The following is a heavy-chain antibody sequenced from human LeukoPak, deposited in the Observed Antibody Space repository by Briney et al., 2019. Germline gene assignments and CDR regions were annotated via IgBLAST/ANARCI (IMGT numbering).Heavy chain of an antibody. Sequence: SETLSLTCAVYGGSFSGYYWSWIRQPPGKGLEWIGEINHSGSTNYNPSLKSRVTISVDTSKNQFSLKLSSVTAADTAVYYCAGGRRWAARADFDYWGQGTLVTVSS. CDR1: GGSFSGYY. CDR2: INHSGST. J-gene: IGHJ4*02. CDR3: AGGRRWAARADFDY. V-gene: IGHV4-34*01. D-gene: IGHD6-6*01.